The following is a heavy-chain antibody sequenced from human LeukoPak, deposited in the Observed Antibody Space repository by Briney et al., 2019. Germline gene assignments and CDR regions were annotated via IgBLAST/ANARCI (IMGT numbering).Heavy chain of an antibody. CDR3: AQVGDFWSGPPHYYMDV. Sequence: SGGSLRLSCAASGFTFSSYSMNWVRQAPGKGLEWVSSISSSSSYIYYADSVKGRFTISRDNAKNSLYLQMNSLRAEDTAVYYCAQVGDFWSGPPHYYMDVWGNGTTVTVSS. CDR2: ISSSSSYI. V-gene: IGHV3-21*04. CDR1: GFTFSSYS. J-gene: IGHJ6*03. D-gene: IGHD3-3*01.